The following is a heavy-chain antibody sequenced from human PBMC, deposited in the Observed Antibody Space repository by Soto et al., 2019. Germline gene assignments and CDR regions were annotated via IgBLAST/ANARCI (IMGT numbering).Heavy chain of an antibody. D-gene: IGHD3-16*01. CDR2: IYYSGST. J-gene: IGHJ6*03. Sequence: PSENLSLTCTVSGGSISSYYWSWIRQPPGKGLEWIGYIYYSGSTNYNPSLKSRVTISVDTSKNQFSLKLSSVTAADTAVYYCAGQGPYDYCDPDYYYYYYMDVWGKGTTVTVSS. CDR3: AGQGPYDYCDPDYYYYYYMDV. CDR1: GGSISSYY. V-gene: IGHV4-59*08.